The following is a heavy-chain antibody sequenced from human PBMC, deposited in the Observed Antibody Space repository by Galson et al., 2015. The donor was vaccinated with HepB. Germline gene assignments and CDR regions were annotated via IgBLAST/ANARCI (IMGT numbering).Heavy chain of an antibody. CDR3: AADRDFWSGPPYAFDI. CDR1: GFTFTSSA. V-gene: IGHV1-58*02. CDR2: IVVGSGNT. D-gene: IGHD3-3*01. Sequence: SVKVSCKASGFTFTSSAMQRVRQARGQRLEWIGWIVVGSGNTNYAQKFQERVTITRDMSTSTAYMELSSLRSEDTAVYYCAADRDFWSGPPYAFDIWGQGTMVTVSS. J-gene: IGHJ3*02.